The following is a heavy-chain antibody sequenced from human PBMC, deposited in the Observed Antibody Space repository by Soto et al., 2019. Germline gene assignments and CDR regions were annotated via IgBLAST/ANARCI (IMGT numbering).Heavy chain of an antibody. Sequence: EVQLVESGGGLVQPGGSLRLSCAASGFTFSNYWMHWVRQAPGKGLMWVSRINPDGSRTTYADSVKGRFPISRDNAKNTLYLQMNSLRADDTSVYYCATVKLGSYDWFDPWGQVTLVTVSS. J-gene: IGHJ5*02. CDR3: ATVKLGSYDWFDP. V-gene: IGHV3-74*01. D-gene: IGHD3-16*01. CDR2: INPDGSRT. CDR1: GFTFSNYW.